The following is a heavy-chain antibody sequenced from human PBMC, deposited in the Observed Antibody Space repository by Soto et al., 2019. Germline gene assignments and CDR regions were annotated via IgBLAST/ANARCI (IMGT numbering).Heavy chain of an antibody. CDR1: GGTFSSYA. D-gene: IGHD3-22*01. Sequence: SVKVSCKASGGTFSSYAISWVRQAPGQGLEWMGGIIPIFGTANHAQKFQGRVTITADESTSTAYMELSSLRSEDTAVYYCARAVGTMIGYYYYGMDVWGQGTTVTVSS. CDR2: IIPIFGTA. V-gene: IGHV1-69*13. J-gene: IGHJ6*02. CDR3: ARAVGTMIGYYYYGMDV.